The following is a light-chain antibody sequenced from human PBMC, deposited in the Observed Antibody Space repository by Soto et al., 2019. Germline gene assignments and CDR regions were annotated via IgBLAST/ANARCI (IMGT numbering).Light chain of an antibody. V-gene: IGKV3-15*01. Sequence: EISMTQFPAILSASPGGGATLSCRAAQDVTTNFAWYQLRRGQPPRLLIYDISTRATGVPARFSGSGSGTEFTLTISRLEPEDFAVYYCQQYGSSLVTFGQGTRLEIK. CDR1: QDVTTN. CDR3: QQYGSSLVT. J-gene: IGKJ5*01. CDR2: DIS.